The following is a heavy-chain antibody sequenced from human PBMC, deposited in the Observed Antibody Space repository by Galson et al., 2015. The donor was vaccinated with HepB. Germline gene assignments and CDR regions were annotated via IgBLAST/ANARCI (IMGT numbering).Heavy chain of an antibody. V-gene: IGHV3-23*01. Sequence: SLRLSCAASGFTFSSYAMSWVRQAPGKGLEWVSAISGSGGSTYYADSVKGRFTISRDNSKNTLYLQMNSLRAEDTAVYYCAKGMEVVVAAPRDCWGQGTLVTVSS. CDR1: GFTFSSYA. D-gene: IGHD2-15*01. CDR2: ISGSGGST. J-gene: IGHJ4*02. CDR3: AKGMEVVVAAPRDC.